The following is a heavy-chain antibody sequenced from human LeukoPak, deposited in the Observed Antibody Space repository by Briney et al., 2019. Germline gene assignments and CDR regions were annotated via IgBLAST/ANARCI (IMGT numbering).Heavy chain of an antibody. Sequence: ASVKVSCKVSGYTLTELAMHWVRQAPGRGLEWMGGFDPEDGETTYAKKFQGRVTMTEDTSTDTAYLELSSLRSEDTAVYYCATYPNRGYGVEYFLHWGQGTLVTVSS. D-gene: IGHD3-22*01. V-gene: IGHV1-24*01. J-gene: IGHJ1*01. CDR3: ATYPNRGYGVEYFLH. CDR2: FDPEDGET. CDR1: GYTLTELA.